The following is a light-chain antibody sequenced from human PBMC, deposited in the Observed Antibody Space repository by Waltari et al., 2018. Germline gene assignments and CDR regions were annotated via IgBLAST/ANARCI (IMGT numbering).Light chain of an antibody. CDR1: QSVLFSSNNKNY. J-gene: IGKJ1*01. CDR3: QQYYSTPRT. Sequence: DIVMTQSPDSLAVSLGARATINCKPRQSVLFSSNNKNYLAWYQQKPGQPPKLLIYWASTRESGVPDRFSGSGSGTDFTLTISSLQAEDVAVYYCQQYYSTPRTFGQGTKVEIK. CDR2: WAS. V-gene: IGKV4-1*01.